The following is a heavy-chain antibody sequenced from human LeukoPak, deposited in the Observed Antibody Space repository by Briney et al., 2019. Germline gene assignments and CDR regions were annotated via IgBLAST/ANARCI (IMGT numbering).Heavy chain of an antibody. Sequence: ASVKVSCKASGYTFTSYGISWVRQAPGQGLEWMGWISAYNGNTNYAQKLQGRVTMTRDTSTSTVYMELSSLRFEDTAVYYCARGGESSSWYYFDYWGQGTLVTVSS. J-gene: IGHJ4*02. D-gene: IGHD6-13*01. V-gene: IGHV1-18*01. CDR2: ISAYNGNT. CDR1: GYTFTSYG. CDR3: ARGGESSSWYYFDY.